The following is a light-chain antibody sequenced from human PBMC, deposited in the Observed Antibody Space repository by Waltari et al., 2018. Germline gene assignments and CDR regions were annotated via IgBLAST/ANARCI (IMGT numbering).Light chain of an antibody. CDR1: EDISKW. Sequence: DIQMTQFPSSVSASIGDRVTMTCRASEDISKWLAWYQQRPGQPPKLLIYTASTLQTGVPSRFAGSGSGTDFTLTIDNLQPEDFATYYCQQCNSFPRTFGQGTKVEVK. V-gene: IGKV1-12*01. CDR2: TAS. J-gene: IGKJ1*01. CDR3: QQCNSFPRT.